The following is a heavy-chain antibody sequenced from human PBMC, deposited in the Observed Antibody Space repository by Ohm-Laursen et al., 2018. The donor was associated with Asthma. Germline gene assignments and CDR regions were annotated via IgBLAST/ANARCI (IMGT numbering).Heavy chain of an antibody. Sequence: GSLRLSCTASGFSFSSYSMNWVRQAPGKGLEWLSSISSSSTSIFSADSVKGRFTISRDNARNSLYLQMHTLRVKDTAAYYCARDAVGAAGVHRHFDSWGQGTLVTVSS. CDR1: GFSFSSYS. J-gene: IGHJ4*02. CDR2: ISSSSTSI. D-gene: IGHD6-13*01. V-gene: IGHV3-21*01. CDR3: ARDAVGAAGVHRHFDS.